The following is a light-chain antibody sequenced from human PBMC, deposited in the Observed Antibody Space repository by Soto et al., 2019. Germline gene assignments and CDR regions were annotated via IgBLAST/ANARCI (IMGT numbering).Light chain of an antibody. Sequence: QSALTQPASVSGSPGQSITISCTGTRSDIGAHNFVSWYQQHPGEAPKLTLYDVNIRPSGVSNLFSGSKSGNTASLTISGLQAEDEADYYCTSWTTSTTMIFGGGTKLTVL. J-gene: IGLJ2*01. CDR2: DVN. V-gene: IGLV2-14*03. CDR1: RSDIGAHNF. CDR3: TSWTTSTTMI.